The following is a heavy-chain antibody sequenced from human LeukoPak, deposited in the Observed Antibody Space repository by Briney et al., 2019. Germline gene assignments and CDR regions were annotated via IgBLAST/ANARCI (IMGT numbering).Heavy chain of an antibody. CDR1: GFTFDDYA. CDR2: ISWNSGSI. CDR3: AKGLGGSGWYYFDY. J-gene: IGHJ4*02. V-gene: IGHV3-9*01. Sequence: PGRSLRLSCAASGFTFDDYAMHWVRHAPGKGPEWVSGISWNSGSIGYADSVKGRFTISRDNAKNSLYLQMNSLRAEDTALYYCAKGLGGSGWYYFDYWGQGTLVTVSS. D-gene: IGHD6-19*01.